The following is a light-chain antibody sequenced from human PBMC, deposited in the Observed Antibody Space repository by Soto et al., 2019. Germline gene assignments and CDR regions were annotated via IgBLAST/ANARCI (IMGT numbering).Light chain of an antibody. V-gene: IGLV2-14*01. CDR3: SSYTITSTHVV. Sequence: QSALTQPASVSGSAGQSITISCTGTSSDVGDYNYVSWYQQHPGKAPKLMIYEVSNRPSGVSNRFSGSKSGNTASLTISGLQAEDEAHYYCSSYTITSTHVVFGGGTKLTVL. CDR1: SSDVGDYNY. J-gene: IGLJ2*01. CDR2: EVS.